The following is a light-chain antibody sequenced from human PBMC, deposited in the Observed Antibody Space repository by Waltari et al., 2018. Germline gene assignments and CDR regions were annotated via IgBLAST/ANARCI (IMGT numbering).Light chain of an antibody. J-gene: IGKJ1*01. CDR2: SAS. CDR3: LQYNTKPGT. Sequence: DIQMTQSPSSLSASVGDSVTITCRAGQHLRNSLSWYQKRPGIAPQRLIFSASICESGVPSRFSGRGSGTEFALFSNTLQSDDYAAYCCLQYNTKPGTFGQATKVELK. CDR1: QHLRNS. V-gene: IGKV1-17*01.